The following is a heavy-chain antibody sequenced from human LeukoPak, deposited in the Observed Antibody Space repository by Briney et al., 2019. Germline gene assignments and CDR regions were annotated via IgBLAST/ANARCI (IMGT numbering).Heavy chain of an antibody. J-gene: IGHJ4*02. CDR2: VSGSGDTT. CDR3: AKARSNSGYSTSDS. CDR1: GFTFSNYG. D-gene: IGHD3-22*01. V-gene: IGHV3-23*01. Sequence: GGPLRLSCAASGFTFSNYGMSWVRQAPGKGLEWVSTVSGSGDTTYYADSVKGRFTISRDNSKNTLYLQMNGLRAEDTALYYCAKARSNSGYSTSDSWGQGTLVTVSS.